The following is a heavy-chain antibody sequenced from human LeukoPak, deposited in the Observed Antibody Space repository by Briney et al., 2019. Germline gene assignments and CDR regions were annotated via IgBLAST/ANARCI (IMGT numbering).Heavy chain of an antibody. Sequence: GGSLRLSCAASGFTFSSYAMSWVRQAPGKGLEWVSAISGSGGSTYYADSVKGRFTISRDNSKNTLYLQVNSLRAEDTAVYYCATRLYGSGTYYIFDIWGQGTMVTVSS. CDR2: ISGSGGST. CDR1: GFTFSSYA. D-gene: IGHD3-10*01. CDR3: ATRLYGSGTYYIFDI. V-gene: IGHV3-23*01. J-gene: IGHJ3*02.